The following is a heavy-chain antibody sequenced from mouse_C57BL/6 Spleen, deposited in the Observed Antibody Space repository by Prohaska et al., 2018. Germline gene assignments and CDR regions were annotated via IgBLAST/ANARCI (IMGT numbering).Heavy chain of an antibody. CDR3: ARLGY. V-gene: IGHV1-9*01. J-gene: IGHJ2*01. Sequence: SPGSGSTNYNEKFKGKATFTADTSSNTAYMQLSSLTTEDSASYYCARLGYWGQGTTLTVSS. CDR2: SPGSGST.